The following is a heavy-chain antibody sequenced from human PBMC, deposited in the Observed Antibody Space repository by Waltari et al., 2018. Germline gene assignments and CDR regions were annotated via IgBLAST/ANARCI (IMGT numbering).Heavy chain of an antibody. CDR1: GFRFGGYA. CDR2: ISGSGSTT. J-gene: IGHJ4*02. CDR3: AKDSRGYTPSPGDS. D-gene: IGHD5-18*01. Sequence: EVQLLQSGGGLVQPGGSLRLSCEASGFRFGGYAMTWVRQAPGKVFEWLSTISGSGSTTFYADSVRGRFTISRDNAKNTVFLELNSLRVDDTAFYYCAKDSRGYTPSPGDSWGQGTQVTVS. V-gene: IGHV3-23*01.